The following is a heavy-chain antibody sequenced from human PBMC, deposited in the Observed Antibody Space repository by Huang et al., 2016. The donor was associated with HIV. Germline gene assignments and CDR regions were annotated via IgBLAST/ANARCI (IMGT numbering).Heavy chain of an antibody. V-gene: IGHV3-7*01. CDR1: GFTFRSYW. J-gene: IGHJ4*02. CDR2: INQDGSER. Sequence: EVDLVQSGGGLVQPGRSLRLSCVGSGFTFRSYWMNWVRQPPGRGLGWVATINQDGSERFYVDSVRGRFAISRDNANDSLSLQLNSLKGEDSAIYFCTRGFRAKPGDYWGQGSLVTVSS. CDR3: TRGFRAKPGDY.